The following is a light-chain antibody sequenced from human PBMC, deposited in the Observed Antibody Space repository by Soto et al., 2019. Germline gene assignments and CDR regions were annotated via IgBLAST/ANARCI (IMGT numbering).Light chain of an antibody. V-gene: IGKV3-20*01. CDR3: QQYGTSPWT. CDR2: GAS. J-gene: IGKJ1*01. CDR1: QSVSSSS. Sequence: EIVLTQSPGTLSLSPGERATLSCWASQSVSSSSLAWYQQKPGQAPRLLIYGASSRATGIPDRFSGSGSGTDFTRTISRLEPEDFAVYYCQQYGTSPWTFVQGTKVEIK.